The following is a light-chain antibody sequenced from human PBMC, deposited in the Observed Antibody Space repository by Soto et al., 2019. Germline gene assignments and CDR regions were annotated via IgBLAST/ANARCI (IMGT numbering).Light chain of an antibody. CDR1: QAISNY. Sequence: DIPMTQSPSSLSASVGDRVTITCRASQAISNYLAWYQQKPGEVPKLLIYAASTLYPGVPSRFSGSGSGTDFTLTITSLQPEDFATYYCQKYHSDPAPFGPGTKVDIK. J-gene: IGKJ3*01. CDR2: AAS. CDR3: QKYHSDPAP. V-gene: IGKV1-27*01.